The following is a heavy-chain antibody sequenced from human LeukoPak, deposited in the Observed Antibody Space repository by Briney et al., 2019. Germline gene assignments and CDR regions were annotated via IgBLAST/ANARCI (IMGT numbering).Heavy chain of an antibody. J-gene: IGHJ4*02. D-gene: IGHD5-18*01. CDR3: AKSHVDTAMVTGDY. CDR2: ISGSGGST. CDR1: GFTFSSYA. V-gene: IGHV3-23*01. Sequence: PGGSLRLSCAASGFTFSSYAMSWVRQAPGKGLEWVSAISGSGGSTYYADSVKGRFTISRDNSKNTLYLRMNSLRAEDTAVYYCAKSHVDTAMVTGDYWGQGTLVTVSS.